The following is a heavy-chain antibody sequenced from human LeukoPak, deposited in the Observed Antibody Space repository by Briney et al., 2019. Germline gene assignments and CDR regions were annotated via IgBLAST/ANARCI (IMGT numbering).Heavy chain of an antibody. J-gene: IGHJ4*02. CDR3: ARVDMGIAVAVGDC. CDR2: IYYGGTT. Sequence: PSETLSLTCTVSGGXIGSTSYYWGWVRQPPGKGLEWIGSIYYGGTTYYNPSLKSRVTISVDTSKNQFSLKLSSVTAADTAVYYCARVDMGIAVAVGDCWGQGTLVTVSS. V-gene: IGHV4-39*01. D-gene: IGHD6-19*01. CDR1: GGXIGSTSYY.